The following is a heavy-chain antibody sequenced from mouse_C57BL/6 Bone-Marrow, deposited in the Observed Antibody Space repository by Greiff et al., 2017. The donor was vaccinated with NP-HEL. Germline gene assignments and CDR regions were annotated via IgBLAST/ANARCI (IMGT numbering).Heavy chain of an antibody. CDR1: GYTFTSYT. V-gene: IGHV1-4*01. CDR2: INPSSGYT. J-gene: IGHJ4*01. CDR3: ARRTTVVATDYAMDY. D-gene: IGHD1-1*01. Sequence: VMLVESGAELARPGASVKMSCKASGYTFTSYTMHWVKQRPGQGLEWIGYINPSSGYTKYNQKFKDKATLTADKSSSTAYMQLSSLTSEDSAVYYCARRTTVVATDYAMDYWGQGTSVTVSS.